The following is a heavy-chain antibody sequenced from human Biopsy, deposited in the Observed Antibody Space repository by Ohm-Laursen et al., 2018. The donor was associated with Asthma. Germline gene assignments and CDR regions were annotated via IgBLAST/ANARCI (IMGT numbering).Heavy chain of an antibody. J-gene: IGHJ4*02. CDR3: ASDFPKDYVRYNFQF. CDR1: GYSLTDLS. D-gene: IGHD4-17*01. V-gene: IGHV1-24*01. CDR2: HDHEEGGT. Sequence: GASVKVSCKISGYSLTDLSMHWVRQAPGQGLEWMGGHDHEEGGTVNARRFQDRVTMTEDTSTDTAYMELSSLSSDDMAVYYCASDFPKDYVRYNFQFWGQGTLVTVSS.